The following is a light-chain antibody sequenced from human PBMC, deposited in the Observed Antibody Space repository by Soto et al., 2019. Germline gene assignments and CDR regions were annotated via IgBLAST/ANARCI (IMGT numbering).Light chain of an antibody. Sequence: DIQMTQSPSTLSASVGDRVTITCRASQSLSSWLAWYQQKPGKAPKLLIYKASSLESGVPSRFSGSGSGTEFTLTISSLQPDDFATYYCQQYNSYPRYTFGQGTKLEIK. CDR2: KAS. CDR1: QSLSSW. V-gene: IGKV1-5*03. J-gene: IGKJ2*01. CDR3: QQYNSYPRYT.